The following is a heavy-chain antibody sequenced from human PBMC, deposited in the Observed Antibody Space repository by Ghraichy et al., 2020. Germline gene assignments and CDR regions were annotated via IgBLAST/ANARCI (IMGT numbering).Heavy chain of an antibody. CDR2: ISSSSSTI. V-gene: IGHV3-48*02. D-gene: IGHD5-18*01. Sequence: GGSLRLSCAASGFTFSSYSMNWVRQAPGKGLEWVSYISSSSSTIYYADSVKGRFTISRDNAKNSLYLQMNSLRDEDTAVYYCARDLRWYGAMVIGIYYYYGMDVWGQGTTVTVSS. CDR3: ARDLRWYGAMVIGIYYYYGMDV. J-gene: IGHJ6*02. CDR1: GFTFSSYS.